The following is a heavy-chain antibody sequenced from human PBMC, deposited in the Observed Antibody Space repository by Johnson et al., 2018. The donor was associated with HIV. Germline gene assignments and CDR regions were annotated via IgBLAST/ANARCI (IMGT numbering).Heavy chain of an antibody. Sequence: QVQLVESVGGVVQPGRSLRLSCAASGFTFSSYAMHWVRQTPGKGLEWVAIISYDGSNKYYADSVKGRFTISRDNSKNTLYLQMNSLRAEDTAVYYCAKAREYDSTGHASFDIWGQGTMVTVSS. CDR3: AKAREYDSTGHASFDI. J-gene: IGHJ3*02. CDR2: ISYDGSNK. V-gene: IGHV3-30*18. D-gene: IGHD3-22*01. CDR1: GFTFSSYA.